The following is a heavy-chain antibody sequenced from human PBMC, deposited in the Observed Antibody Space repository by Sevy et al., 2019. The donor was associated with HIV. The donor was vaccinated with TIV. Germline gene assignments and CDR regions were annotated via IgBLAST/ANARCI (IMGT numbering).Heavy chain of an antibody. Sequence: GGSLRLSCAASGFTFSNAWMSWVRQAPGKGLEWVGRIKSKTDGGTTDYAAPVKGRFTISRDDSKNTLYLQMNSLKTEDTAVYYCTTDISGRWYYYGMDVWGQGTTVTVSS. D-gene: IGHD1-20*01. CDR2: IKSKTDGGTT. V-gene: IGHV3-15*01. CDR1: GFTFSNAW. J-gene: IGHJ6*02. CDR3: TTDISGRWYYYGMDV.